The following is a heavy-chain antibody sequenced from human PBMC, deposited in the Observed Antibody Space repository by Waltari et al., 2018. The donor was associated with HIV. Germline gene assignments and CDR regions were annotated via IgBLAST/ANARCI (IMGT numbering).Heavy chain of an antibody. Sequence: QAQLVQSGAEVRKPGASVKVSCKASGYNFGSFDINWVRRATGQGLEWMGWMSINSGNAGYGQRFKGRLTLTRDTSIDMAYMELNSLTPQDTAVYYCVTSRPGAVFGDFWGQGTPVTVSS. V-gene: IGHV1-8*01. J-gene: IGHJ4*02. D-gene: IGHD3-3*01. CDR2: MSINSGNA. CDR1: GYNFGSFD. CDR3: VTSRPGAVFGDF.